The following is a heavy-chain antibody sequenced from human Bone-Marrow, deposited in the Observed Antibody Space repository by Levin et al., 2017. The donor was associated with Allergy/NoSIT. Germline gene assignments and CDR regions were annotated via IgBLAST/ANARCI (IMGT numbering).Heavy chain of an antibody. V-gene: IGHV3-30-3*01. J-gene: IGHJ5*02. CDR2: ISYDGSNK. Sequence: GGSLRLSCAASGFTFSSYAMHWVRQAPGKGLEWVAVISYDGSNKYYADSVKGRFTISRDNSKNTLYLQMNSLRAEDTAVYYCARETGVVVVAATGWFDPWGQGTLVTVSS. CDR3: ARETGVVVVAATGWFDP. D-gene: IGHD2-15*01. CDR1: GFTFSSYA.